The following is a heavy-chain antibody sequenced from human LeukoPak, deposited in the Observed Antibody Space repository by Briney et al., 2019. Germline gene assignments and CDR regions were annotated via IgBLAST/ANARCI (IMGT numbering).Heavy chain of an antibody. V-gene: IGHV1-46*01. CDR3: ARASGNIYYYYCMDV. CDR1: GYTFTSYY. CDR2: IDPSGGST. J-gene: IGHJ6*03. D-gene: IGHD4-23*01. Sequence: ASVKVSCKASGYTFTSYYMHWVRQAPGQGLEWMGVIDPSGGSTIYAQKFQGRVTMTRDTSTSTVYMELSSLRSEDTAVYYCARASGNIYYYYCMDVWGKGTTVTVSS.